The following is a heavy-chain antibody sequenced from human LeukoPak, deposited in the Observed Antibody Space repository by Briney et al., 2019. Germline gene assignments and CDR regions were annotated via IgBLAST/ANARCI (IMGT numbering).Heavy chain of an antibody. Sequence: EAGGSLILSCAASQFTFSSYGMHWVRQAPGKGLEWVAFIRDDGRNTFHADSVKGRFTISRDNSKSTLFLQMNSLRVHDTAVYYCASASGAYNRITYWGQGTLVTVSS. V-gene: IGHV3-30*02. CDR3: ASASGAYNRITY. CDR2: IRDDGRNT. D-gene: IGHD1-14*01. J-gene: IGHJ4*02. CDR1: QFTFSSYG.